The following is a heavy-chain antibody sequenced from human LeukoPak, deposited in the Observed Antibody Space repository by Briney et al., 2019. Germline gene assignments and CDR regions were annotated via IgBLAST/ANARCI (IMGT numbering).Heavy chain of an antibody. D-gene: IGHD3-9*01. CDR3: AKDRVPRYFDWLVSRTNYFDY. CDR2: IPYDGSNK. CDR1: GFTFSSYA. Sequence: GGSLRLSCGASGFTFSSYAMHWVRQAPGKGLEWVAVIPYDGSNKDYADSVKGRFTISRDNSKNTLYLQMNSLRAEDTAVYYCAKDRVPRYFDWLVSRTNYFDYWGQGTLVTVSS. J-gene: IGHJ4*02. V-gene: IGHV3-30*04.